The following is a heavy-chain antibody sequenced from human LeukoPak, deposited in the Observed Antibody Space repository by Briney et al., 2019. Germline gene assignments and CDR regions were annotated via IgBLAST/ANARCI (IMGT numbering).Heavy chain of an antibody. V-gene: IGHV4-31*03. J-gene: IGHJ4*02. CDR1: GGSISSGGYD. CDR3: ARVNDYDFLDY. CDR2: IYYSGST. D-gene: IGHD4-17*01. Sequence: SETLSLTCTVSGGSISSGGYDWSWIRQHPGKGLEWIGYIYYSGSTYYNPSLKSRVTISVDTSKNQFSLKLSSVTAADTAVYYCARVNDYDFLDYWGQGTLVTVSS.